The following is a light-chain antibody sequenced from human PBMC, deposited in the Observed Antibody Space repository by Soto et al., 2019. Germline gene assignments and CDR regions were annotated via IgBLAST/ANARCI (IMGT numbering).Light chain of an antibody. CDR2: GAS. CDR3: QQRSNWPRT. V-gene: IGKV3-11*01. Sequence: IVMTQSPATLSVSPGERANLSCRASQSVGTKLAWYQQTPGQAPRLLIYGASNRATGVPARFSGSGSGTDFTLTISSLEPEDFAVYYCQQRSNWPRTFGQGTKVDIK. J-gene: IGKJ1*01. CDR1: QSVGTK.